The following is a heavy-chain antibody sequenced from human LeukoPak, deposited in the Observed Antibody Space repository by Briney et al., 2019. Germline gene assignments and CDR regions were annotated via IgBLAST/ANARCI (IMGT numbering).Heavy chain of an antibody. CDR2: IYSGGST. CDR1: GFTFSSNY. CDR3: ARDTDSSGYPDV. D-gene: IGHD3-22*01. J-gene: IGHJ4*02. Sequence: GGSLRLSCAASGFTFSSNYMSWVRQAPGKGLEWVSVIYSGGSTYYADSVKGRYTISRDNSKNTLYHQMNSLRAEDTAVYYCARDTDSSGYPDVWGQGTLVTVSS. V-gene: IGHV3-53*01.